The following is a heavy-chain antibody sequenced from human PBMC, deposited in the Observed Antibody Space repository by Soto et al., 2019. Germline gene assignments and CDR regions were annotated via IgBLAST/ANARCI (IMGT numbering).Heavy chain of an antibody. D-gene: IGHD3-16*01. CDR2: ISYDGSNK. J-gene: IGHJ4*02. CDR3: ARDYVPSFDY. CDR1: GGSISSSSYY. V-gene: IGHV3-30-3*01. Sequence: LSLTCTVSGGSISSSSYYWGWVRQAPGKGLEWVAVISYDGSNKYYAGSVKGRFTISRDNSKNTLYLQMNSLRAEDTAVYYCARDYVPSFDYWGQGTLVTVSP.